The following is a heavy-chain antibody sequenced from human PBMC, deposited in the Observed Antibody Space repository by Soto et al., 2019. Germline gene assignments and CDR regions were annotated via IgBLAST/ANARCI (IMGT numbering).Heavy chain of an antibody. V-gene: IGHV4-31*03. D-gene: IGHD2-2*01. J-gene: IGHJ4*02. Sequence: SETLSLTCTVSGGSISSGGYYWSWIRQHPGKGLEWIGDIYYSGSTYYNPSLKSRVTISVDTSKNQFSLKLSSVTAADTAVYYCARERLGYCSSTSCLYFDYWGQGTLVTVSS. CDR3: ARERLGYCSSTSCLYFDY. CDR2: IYYSGST. CDR1: GGSISSGGYY.